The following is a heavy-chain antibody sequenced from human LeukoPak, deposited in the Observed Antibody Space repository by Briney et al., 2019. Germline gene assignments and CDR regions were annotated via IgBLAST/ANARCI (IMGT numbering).Heavy chain of an antibody. Sequence: SVKVSCKASGGTFSSYAISWVRQAPGQGLELMGGIIPIFGTANYAQKFQGRVTITADKSTSTAYMELSSLRSEDTAVYYCARDPPRDGYNFPLLDYWGQGTLVTVSS. CDR3: ARDPPRDGYNFPLLDY. D-gene: IGHD5-24*01. CDR1: GGTFSSYA. V-gene: IGHV1-69*06. CDR2: IIPIFGTA. J-gene: IGHJ4*02.